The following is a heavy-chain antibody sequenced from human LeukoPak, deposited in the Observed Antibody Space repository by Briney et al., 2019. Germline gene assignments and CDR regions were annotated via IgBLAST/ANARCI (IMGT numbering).Heavy chain of an antibody. CDR2: IWYDGTNK. V-gene: IGHV3-33*01. D-gene: IGHD4-17*01. CDR1: GFTFSSYG. J-gene: IGHJ4*02. CDR3: ARGDGDPYYFDY. Sequence: GGSLRLSCAASGFTFSSYGMHWVRQAPGKGLEWVAVIWYDGTNKYYADSVKGRFTISRDNSKNTLYLRMNSLRAEDTAVYYCARGDGDPYYFDYWGQGTLVTVSS.